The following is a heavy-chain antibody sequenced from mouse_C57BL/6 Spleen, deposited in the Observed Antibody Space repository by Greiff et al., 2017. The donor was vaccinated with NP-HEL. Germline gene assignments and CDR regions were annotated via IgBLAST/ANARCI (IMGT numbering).Heavy chain of an antibody. V-gene: IGHV1-61*01. CDR1: GYTFTSYW. D-gene: IGHD1-1*01. CDR2: IYPSDSET. CDR3: ARRSTTVARYFDY. J-gene: IGHJ2*01. Sequence: QVQLQQPGAELVRPGSSVKLSCKASGYTFTSYWMDWVKQRPGQGLEWIGNIYPSDSETHYNQKFKDKATLTVDKSSSTAYMQLSSLTSEDSAVYYCARRSTTVARYFDYWGQGTTLTVSS.